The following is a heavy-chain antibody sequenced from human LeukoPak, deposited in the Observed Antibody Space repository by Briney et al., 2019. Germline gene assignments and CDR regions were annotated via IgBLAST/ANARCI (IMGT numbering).Heavy chain of an antibody. CDR1: GGSFSGYY. CDR3: ARFEYSSSYWFDP. D-gene: IGHD6-6*01. Sequence: PSETLSLTCAVYGGSFSGYYWSWIRQPPGKGLEWIGEINHSGSTNYNPSLKSRVTISVDTSKNQFSLKLSSVTAADTAVYYCARFEYSSSYWFDPWGQGTLVTVSS. V-gene: IGHV4-34*01. CDR2: INHSGST. J-gene: IGHJ5*02.